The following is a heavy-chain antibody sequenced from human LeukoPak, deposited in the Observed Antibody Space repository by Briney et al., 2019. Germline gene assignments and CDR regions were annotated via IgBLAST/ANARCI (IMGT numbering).Heavy chain of an antibody. CDR2: IYYSGST. J-gene: IGHJ3*02. CDR3: ARPARRYCTNGVCSDAFDI. D-gene: IGHD2-8*01. Sequence: SETLSLTCTVSGGSISSGDYYWSWIRQPPGKGLEWIGYIYYSGSTYYNPSLKSRVTISVDTSKNQFSLKLSSVTAADTAVYYCARPARRYCTNGVCSDAFDIWGQGTMVTVSS. CDR1: GGSISSGDYY. V-gene: IGHV4-30-4*08.